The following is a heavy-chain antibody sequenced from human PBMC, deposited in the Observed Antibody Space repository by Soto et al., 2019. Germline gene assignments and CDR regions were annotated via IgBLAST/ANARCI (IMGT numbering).Heavy chain of an antibody. D-gene: IGHD3-9*01. J-gene: IGHJ4*02. CDR1: RGTFSSYA. V-gene: IGHV1-69*13. Sequence: SVKVSCKASRGTFSSYAISWVRQAPGQGLEWMGGIIPIFGTANYAQKFQGRVTITADESTSTAYMELSSVTAADTAVYYCARRIYDILTGYYLIDYWGQGTLVTVSS. CDR2: IIPIFGTA. CDR3: ARRIYDILTGYYLIDY.